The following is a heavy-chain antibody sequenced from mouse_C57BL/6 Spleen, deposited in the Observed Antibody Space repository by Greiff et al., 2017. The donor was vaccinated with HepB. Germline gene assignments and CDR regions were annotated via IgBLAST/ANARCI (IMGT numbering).Heavy chain of an antibody. CDR3: ARQGAYGNYGYFDV. Sequence: DVKLVESGGGLVKPGGSLKLSCAASGFTFSSYTMSWVRQTPEKRLEWVATISGGGGNTYYPDSVKGRFTISRDNAKNTLYLQMSSLRSEDTALYYCARQGAYGNYGYFDVWGTGTTVTVSS. V-gene: IGHV5-9*01. CDR2: ISGGGGNT. D-gene: IGHD2-1*01. J-gene: IGHJ1*03. CDR1: GFTFSSYT.